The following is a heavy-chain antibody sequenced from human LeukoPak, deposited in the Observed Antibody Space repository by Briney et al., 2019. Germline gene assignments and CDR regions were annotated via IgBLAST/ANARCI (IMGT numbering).Heavy chain of an antibody. CDR1: GYTFTSYG. CDR3: ARVAIHNPPFDY. Sequence: ASVKVSCKASGYTFTSYGISWVRQAPGQGLEWMGWINAGNGNTKYSQKFQGRVTITRDTSASTAYMELSSLRSEDTAVYYCARVAIHNPPFDYWGQGTLVTVSS. CDR2: INAGNGNT. V-gene: IGHV1-3*01. D-gene: IGHD5-12*01. J-gene: IGHJ4*02.